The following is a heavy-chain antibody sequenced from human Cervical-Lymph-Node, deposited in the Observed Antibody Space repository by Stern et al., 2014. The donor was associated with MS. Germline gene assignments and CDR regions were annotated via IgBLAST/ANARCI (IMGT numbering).Heavy chain of an antibody. CDR1: GYSFTSYY. J-gene: IGHJ5*02. Sequence: VQLVQSGAEVKKPGESLKISCTGSGYSFTSYYILWVRHVPGKGLEWMGIIPPGDSENRYSPSFQGQVTISADKSINTAYLQWRSLKASDTAMYYCARTRYSSSWYTFDPWGQGTLVTVSS. D-gene: IGHD6-13*01. CDR3: ARTRYSSSWYTFDP. V-gene: IGHV5-51*03. CDR2: IPPGDSEN.